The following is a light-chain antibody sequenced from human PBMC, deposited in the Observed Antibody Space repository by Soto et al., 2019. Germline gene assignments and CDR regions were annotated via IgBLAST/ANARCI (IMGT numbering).Light chain of an antibody. CDR2: GAS. V-gene: IGKV3-20*01. CDR1: QSVTNKY. CDR3: QQYGSSPT. Sequence: EIVLTQSPGTLSLSPGERATLSCRASQSVTNKYLAWYQQIPGQAPRLLIYGASSRATGIPDRFSGSGSGTDFTLSIARVEPEDFAVYYCQQYGSSPTFDQGTKVDIK. J-gene: IGKJ1*01.